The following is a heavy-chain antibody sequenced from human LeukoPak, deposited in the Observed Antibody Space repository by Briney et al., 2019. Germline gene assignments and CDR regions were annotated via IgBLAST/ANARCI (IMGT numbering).Heavy chain of an antibody. CDR2: ISAYNGNT. CDR3: ARDGLTYYDFWSGSKNFDY. Sequence: GASVKVSCKASGYTFTRFGISWLRQAPGQGPEWMGWISAYNGNTNYAQELQGRVTMTTDTSTSTAYMELRSLRSDDTAVYYCARDGLTYYDFWSGSKNFDYWGQGTLVTVSS. J-gene: IGHJ4*02. V-gene: IGHV1-18*01. CDR1: GYTFTRFG. D-gene: IGHD3-3*01.